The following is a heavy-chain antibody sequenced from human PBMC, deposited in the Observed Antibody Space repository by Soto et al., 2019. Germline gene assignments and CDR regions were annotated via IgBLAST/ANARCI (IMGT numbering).Heavy chain of an antibody. CDR3: AADVGGYIYGLARH. D-gene: IGHD4-17*01. CDR1: GGSLSSYY. CDR2: IYYSGST. Sequence: SETLSLTCTVSGGSLSSYYWYLIRQPPGKGLEWIGYIYYSGSTNYNPSLKSRVTISVDRSKNQFSLKLSSVTAADTAVYYCAADVGGYIYGLARHWGPGTLVTVS. J-gene: IGHJ4*02. V-gene: IGHV4-59*12.